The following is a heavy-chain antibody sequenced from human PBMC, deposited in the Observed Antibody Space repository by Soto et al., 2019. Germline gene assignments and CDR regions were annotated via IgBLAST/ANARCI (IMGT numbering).Heavy chain of an antibody. Sequence: PPETLSLTSTVYGVSISNTSYYWGWIRQSPGKGLEWIGPIYYRGKTYYHPALKSRVTISVNTSNNRYSLKLSSVTAADTAVDYCARHGSDWGQGTLVTVSS. CDR1: GVSISNTSYY. J-gene: IGHJ4*02. V-gene: IGHV4-39*01. CDR3: ARHGSD. CDR2: IYYRGKT.